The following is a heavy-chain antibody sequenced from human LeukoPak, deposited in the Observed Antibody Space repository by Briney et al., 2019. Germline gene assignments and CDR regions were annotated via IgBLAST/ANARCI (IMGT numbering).Heavy chain of an antibody. V-gene: IGHV4-34*01. CDR2: TNHSGST. J-gene: IGHJ5*02. CDR1: GGSFSGYY. CDR3: ARVGLLRWFDP. Sequence: SETLSLTCAVYGGSFSGYYWSWIRQPPGKGLEWIGETNHSGSTNYNPSLKSRVTTSVDRSKNQFSLKLSSVTAADTAVYYCARVGLLRWFDPWGQGTLVTVSS.